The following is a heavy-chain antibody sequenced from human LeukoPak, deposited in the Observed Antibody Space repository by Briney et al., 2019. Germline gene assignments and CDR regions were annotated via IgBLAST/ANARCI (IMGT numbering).Heavy chain of an antibody. Sequence: PGGPLRLSCAASGFTFSDYYMSWIRQAPGKGLEWVSYISSSGSTIYYADSVKGRFTISRDNAKNSLYLQMNSLRAEDTAVYYCAREGWIQLWVSGVSVAFDIWGQGTMVTVSS. CDR1: GFTFSDYY. CDR3: AREGWIQLWVSGVSVAFDI. J-gene: IGHJ3*02. V-gene: IGHV3-11*01. D-gene: IGHD5-18*01. CDR2: ISSSGSTI.